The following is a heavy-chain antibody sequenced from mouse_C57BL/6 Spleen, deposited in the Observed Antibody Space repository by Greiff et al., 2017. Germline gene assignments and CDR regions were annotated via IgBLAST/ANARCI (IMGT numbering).Heavy chain of an antibody. J-gene: IGHJ1*03. Sequence: EVKLMESGPGLVKPSQSLSLTCSVTGYSITSGYYWNWIRQFPGNKLEWMGYISYDGSNNYNPSLKNRISITRDTSKNQFFLKLNSVTTEDTATYYCARVPITTVVGYFDVWGTGTTVTVSS. D-gene: IGHD1-1*01. CDR3: ARVPITTVVGYFDV. CDR1: GYSITSGYY. CDR2: ISYDGSN. V-gene: IGHV3-6*01.